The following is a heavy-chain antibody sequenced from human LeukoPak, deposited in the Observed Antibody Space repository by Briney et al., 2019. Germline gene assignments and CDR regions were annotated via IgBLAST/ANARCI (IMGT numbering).Heavy chain of an antibody. CDR1: GYTFTSYY. Sequence: ASVKVSCKASGYTFTSYYMHWVRQAPGQGLEWMGIINPSGGSTSYAQKFQGRVTMTTDTSTSTAYMELRSLRSDDTAVYYCAREGYDFWSGYPYGMDVWGQGTTVTVSS. V-gene: IGHV1-46*01. D-gene: IGHD3-3*01. CDR3: AREGYDFWSGYPYGMDV. CDR2: INPSGGST. J-gene: IGHJ6*02.